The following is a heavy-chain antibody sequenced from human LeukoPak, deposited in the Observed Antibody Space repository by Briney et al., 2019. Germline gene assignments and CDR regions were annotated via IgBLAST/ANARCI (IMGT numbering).Heavy chain of an antibody. J-gene: IGHJ4*02. Sequence: QPGGSLRLSCAASGFTFSSYEMNWVRQAPGKWLEWVSYISSSGSTIYYADSVRGRFTISRDNAKNSLYLQMNSLRAEDTAVYYCARDPYYGDYVVWGQGTLVTVSS. CDR2: ISSSGSTI. CDR1: GFTFSSYE. V-gene: IGHV3-48*03. CDR3: ARDPYYGDYVV. D-gene: IGHD4-17*01.